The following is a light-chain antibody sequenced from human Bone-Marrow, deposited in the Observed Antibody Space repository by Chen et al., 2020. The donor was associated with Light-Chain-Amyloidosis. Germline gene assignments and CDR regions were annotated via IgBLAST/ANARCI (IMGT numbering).Light chain of an antibody. Sequence: SYVLTQPSSVSVAPGQTATIACGGNNIGSTSVHWYQQTPGQAPLLVVYDDSDRPSVIPERLAGSNSGNKDTLTISRVEYGDEADYYCQVWDRSSDRPVFGGGTKLTVL. CDR3: QVWDRSSDRPV. V-gene: IGLV3-21*02. CDR1: NIGSTS. J-gene: IGLJ3*02. CDR2: DDS.